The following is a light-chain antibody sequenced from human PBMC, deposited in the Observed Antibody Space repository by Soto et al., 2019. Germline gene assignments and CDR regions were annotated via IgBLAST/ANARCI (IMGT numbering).Light chain of an antibody. Sequence: SALTKPPSASGFPGQSETSAWTGSSKDVGYYNYVSWYQQPPGKAPKLLIYAVSKRPSGVPDRSSGSKSGNTASLTVSVLHAEDEGDYYCSSYAGSDYPYVFGTGTKVTVL. V-gene: IGLV2-8*01. CDR2: AVS. CDR1: SKDVGYYNY. J-gene: IGLJ1*01. CDR3: SSYAGSDYPYV.